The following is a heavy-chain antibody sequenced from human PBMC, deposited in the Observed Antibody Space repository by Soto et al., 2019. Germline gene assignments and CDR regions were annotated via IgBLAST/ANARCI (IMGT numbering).Heavy chain of an antibody. Sequence: QVQLVQSGAEVKKPGASVKVSCKASGYTFTGYYMHWVRQAPGQGLEWMGWINPNSGGTNYAQQFQGRVTMTRDTSISTAYMELSRLRSDDTAVYYCARVGKAYYDILTGYYPYYYYYGMDVWGQGTTVTVSS. D-gene: IGHD3-9*01. V-gene: IGHV1-2*02. J-gene: IGHJ6*02. CDR3: ARVGKAYYDILTGYYPYYYYYGMDV. CDR1: GYTFTGYY. CDR2: INPNSGGT.